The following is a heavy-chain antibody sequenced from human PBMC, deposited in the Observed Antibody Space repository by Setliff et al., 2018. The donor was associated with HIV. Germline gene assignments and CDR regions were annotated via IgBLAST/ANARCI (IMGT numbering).Heavy chain of an antibody. CDR2: IYTTGIT. V-gene: IGHV4-61*02. CDR3: ARGPRPVDVDYYYMDV. CDR1: GGSISSGSYY. J-gene: IGHJ6*03. Sequence: SETLSLTCTVSGGSISSGSYYWSWIRQPAGKGLEWIGRIYTTGITNYITSLKSRVTISLDTSKNQFSLKLTSVTAADTAVYYCARGPRPVDVDYYYMDVWGKGTTVTVSS.